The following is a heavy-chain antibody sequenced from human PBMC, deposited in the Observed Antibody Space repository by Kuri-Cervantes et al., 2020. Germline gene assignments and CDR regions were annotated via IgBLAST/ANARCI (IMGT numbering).Heavy chain of an antibody. D-gene: IGHD3-10*01. V-gene: IGHV3-53*01. CDR3: AKRRDGAIDY. CDR2: IYSCGST. CDR1: GFTVSSNY. J-gene: IGHJ4*02. Sequence: GESLKISCAASGFTVSSNYMSWVRQAPGKGLEWVSVIYSCGSTYYADSVKGRFTISRDNSNNTPYLQMNSLRAEDTAVYYCAKRRDGAIDYWGQGTLVTVSS.